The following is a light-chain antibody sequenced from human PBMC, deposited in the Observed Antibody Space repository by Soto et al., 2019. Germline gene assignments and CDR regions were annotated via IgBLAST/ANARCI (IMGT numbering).Light chain of an antibody. CDR3: QQYMGT. J-gene: IGKJ2*02. CDR1: QSISSW. CDR2: KAS. Sequence: DIQMTQSPSTLSASVGDRVTITCRASQSISSWLAWYQQKPGKAPKLLIYKASSLESRVPSRFSGSGSGTEFTLTISSLQPDDFATYYCQQYMGTFGQGTKLEIK. V-gene: IGKV1-5*03.